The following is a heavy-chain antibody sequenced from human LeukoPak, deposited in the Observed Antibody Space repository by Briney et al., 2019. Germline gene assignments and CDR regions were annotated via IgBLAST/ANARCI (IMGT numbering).Heavy chain of an antibody. CDR2: IYSGGST. CDR3: ARDIRGYSYGGYFDY. Sequence: GGSLRLSCAASGFTVSSNYMSWVRQAPGKGLEWVSVIYSGGSTYYADSAKGRFTISRDKSKHTLYLQMNSLRAEDTAVYYCARDIRGYSYGGYFDYWGQGTLVTASS. D-gene: IGHD5-18*01. V-gene: IGHV3-53*01. J-gene: IGHJ4*02. CDR1: GFTVSSNY.